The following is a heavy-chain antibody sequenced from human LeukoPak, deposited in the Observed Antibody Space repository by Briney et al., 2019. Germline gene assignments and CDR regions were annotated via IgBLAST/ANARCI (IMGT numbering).Heavy chain of an antibody. D-gene: IGHD3-10*01. Sequence: ASVKVSCKASGYTFSRYYTHWVRQAPGQGLEWMGWINPNSGGTNYAQKFQGRVTMTRDTSISTAYMELSRLRSDDTAVYYCARLYYYGSGSSVPFDYWGQGTLVTVSS. V-gene: IGHV1-2*02. CDR1: GYTFSRYY. J-gene: IGHJ4*02. CDR2: INPNSGGT. CDR3: ARLYYYGSGSSVPFDY.